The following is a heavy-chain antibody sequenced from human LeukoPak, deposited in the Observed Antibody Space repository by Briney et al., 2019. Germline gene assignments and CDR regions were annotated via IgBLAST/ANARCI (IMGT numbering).Heavy chain of an antibody. D-gene: IGHD7-27*01. V-gene: IGHV1-69*04. CDR1: GRTFSNYA. Sequence: SVKVSCKASGRTFSNYAISWVRQAPGQGLEWMGRIIPILGVANYAQKFQGRVSITSDKSTGTAYMELSSLRSEDTALDFCARAPGNDAFDIWGQGTMVTVSS. CDR2: IIPILGVA. CDR3: ARAPGNDAFDI. J-gene: IGHJ3*02.